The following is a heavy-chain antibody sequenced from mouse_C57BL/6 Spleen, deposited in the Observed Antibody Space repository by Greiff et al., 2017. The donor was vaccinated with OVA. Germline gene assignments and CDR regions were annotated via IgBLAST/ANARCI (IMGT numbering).Heavy chain of an antibody. CDR2: IYPGSGST. CDR3: ARGQLRVRRYFDY. V-gene: IGHV1-55*01. CDR1: GYTFTGYW. J-gene: IGHJ2*01. D-gene: IGHD3-2*02. Sequence: VQLQQSGAELVKPGGSVKLSCTASGYTFTGYWITWVRQGPGQGLEWIGDIYPGSGSTNYNEKFKSKATLTVDTSSSTADMQLSSLTSEDSAVDYGARGQLRVRRYFDYWGQGTTLTVSA.